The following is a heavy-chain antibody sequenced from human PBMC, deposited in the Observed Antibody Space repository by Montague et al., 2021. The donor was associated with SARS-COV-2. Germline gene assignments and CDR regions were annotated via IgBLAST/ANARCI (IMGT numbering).Heavy chain of an antibody. CDR1: GGSFSSYY. CDR3: ARLAYCGADCCAGWVIFFDT. D-gene: IGHD2-21*02. J-gene: IGHJ4*02. CDR2: INHSGST. V-gene: IGHV4-34*01. Sequence: SETLSLTCTVSGGSFSSYYWSWIRQPPGKGLEWIAEINHSGSTNYNPSLKSRVTMSVDTSKNQFSLKLSSVTAADTAVYYCARLAYCGADCCAGWVIFFDTWGQGTLVTVSS.